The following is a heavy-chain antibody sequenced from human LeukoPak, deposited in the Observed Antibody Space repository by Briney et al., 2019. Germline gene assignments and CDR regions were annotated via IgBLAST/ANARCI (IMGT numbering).Heavy chain of an antibody. Sequence: GGSLRLSCAASGLTVSSNCMSWVRQAPGKGLEWVSVIYSGGNTYYADSVKGRFTISRDNSKNTLYLQMNSLRAEDTAVYYCAKDLSKELLYRRGKYYFDYWGQGTLVTVSS. D-gene: IGHD3-3*01. CDR1: GLTVSSNC. CDR2: IYSGGNT. J-gene: IGHJ4*02. V-gene: IGHV3-53*05. CDR3: AKDLSKELLYRRGKYYFDY.